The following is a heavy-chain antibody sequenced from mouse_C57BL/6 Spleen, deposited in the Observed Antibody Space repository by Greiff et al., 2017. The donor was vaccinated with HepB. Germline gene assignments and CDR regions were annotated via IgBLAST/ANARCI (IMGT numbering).Heavy chain of an antibody. D-gene: IGHD2-5*01. CDR2: IDPSDSYT. CDR3: ARRSNYYFDY. J-gene: IGHJ2*01. Sequence: QVQLQQPGAELVKPRASVKLSCKASGYTFTSYWMQWVKQRPGQGLAWIGAIDPSDSYTNYNQKFKGKATLTVDTSSSTAYMQLSSLTSEDSAVYYCARRSNYYFDYWGQGTTLTVSS. CDR1: GYTFTSYW. V-gene: IGHV1-50*01.